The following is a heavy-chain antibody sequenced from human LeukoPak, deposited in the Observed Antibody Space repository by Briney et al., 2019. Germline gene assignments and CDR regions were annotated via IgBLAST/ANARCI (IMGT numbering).Heavy chain of an antibody. CDR2: MNPNSGNT. J-gene: IGHJ4*02. V-gene: IGHV1-8*02. Sequence: GASVKVSCKASGGTFSSYAINWVRQATGQGLEWMGWMNPNSGNTGYAQKFQGRVTMTRNTSISTAYVELSSLRSEDTAVYYCARVVVGATIPHYWGQGTLVTVSS. D-gene: IGHD1-26*01. CDR1: GGTFSSYA. CDR3: ARVVVGATIPHY.